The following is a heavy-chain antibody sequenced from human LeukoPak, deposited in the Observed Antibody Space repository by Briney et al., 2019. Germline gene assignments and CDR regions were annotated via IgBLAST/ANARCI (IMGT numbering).Heavy chain of an antibody. D-gene: IGHD6-13*01. Sequence: SVKVSCKASGGTFSSYAISWVRQAPGQGLEWMGRIIPILGIANYAQKFQGRVTITADKSTSTAYMELSSLRSEDTAVYYCARVGYSSSYYYYYGMDVWGQRTTVTVSS. CDR3: ARVGYSSSYYYYYGMDV. J-gene: IGHJ6*02. CDR1: GGTFSSYA. CDR2: IIPILGIA. V-gene: IGHV1-69*04.